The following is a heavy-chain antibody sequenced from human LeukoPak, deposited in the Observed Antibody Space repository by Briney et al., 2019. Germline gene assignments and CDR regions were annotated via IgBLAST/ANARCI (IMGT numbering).Heavy chain of an antibody. V-gene: IGHV1-18*01. Sequence: GASVKVSCKASGYTFTSYGISWVRQAPGQGLEWMGWISAYNGNTIYAQKLQGRVTMTTDTSTSTAYMELRSLRSDDTAVYYCARGPRPIMVRGGEDFDYWGQGTLVTVSS. D-gene: IGHD3-10*01. J-gene: IGHJ4*02. CDR3: ARGPRPIMVRGGEDFDY. CDR1: GYTFTSYG. CDR2: ISAYNGNT.